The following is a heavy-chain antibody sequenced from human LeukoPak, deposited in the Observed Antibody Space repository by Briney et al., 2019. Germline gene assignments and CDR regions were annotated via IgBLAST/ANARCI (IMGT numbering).Heavy chain of an antibody. Sequence: ASVKVSCKASGYTFTRYHIHWVRQAPGQGLEWMGVINPSGGPATYAQQFQGRVTLTRDASTTTVYMEVNSLRSDDTAVYYCARQANFGVVREYYFDLWGQGTLVTVS. CDR1: GYTFTRYH. CDR2: INPSGGPA. D-gene: IGHD3-3*01. J-gene: IGHJ4*02. CDR3: ARQANFGVVREYYFDL. V-gene: IGHV1-46*01.